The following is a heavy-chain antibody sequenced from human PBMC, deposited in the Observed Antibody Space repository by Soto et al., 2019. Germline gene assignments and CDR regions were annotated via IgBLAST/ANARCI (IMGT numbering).Heavy chain of an antibody. Sequence: QVQLQESGPGLVKPSQTLSLTCTVSGVSISSGGFYWSWIRQQSGKGLEWIGYIYDGGSIYYSPSVTSRVTLSVDTSKNQFSLNLSSVTAADTAVYYCARGGSSGGSGWFDPWGQGTLVTVSS. CDR2: IYDGGSI. J-gene: IGHJ5*02. CDR1: GVSISSGGFY. CDR3: ARGGSSGGSGWFDP. V-gene: IGHV4-31*03. D-gene: IGHD6-19*01.